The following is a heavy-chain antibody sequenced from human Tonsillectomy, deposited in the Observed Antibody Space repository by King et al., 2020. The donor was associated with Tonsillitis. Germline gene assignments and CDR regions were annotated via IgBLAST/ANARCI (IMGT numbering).Heavy chain of an antibody. J-gene: IGHJ3*02. CDR2: INRDESEK. CDR3: ARDHTYYGSGNSCYDAFDI. V-gene: IGHV3-7*03. CDR1: GFTFNNYW. Sequence: VQLVESGGGLVQPGGSLRLSCAASGFTFNNYWMTWVRQAPGKGLEWVANINRDESEKHYVDSVKGRFSTSRDNAKNSLYLQMNNLRAEDAAVYYCARDHTYYGSGNSCYDAFDIWGQVTVVTVSS. D-gene: IGHD3-10*01.